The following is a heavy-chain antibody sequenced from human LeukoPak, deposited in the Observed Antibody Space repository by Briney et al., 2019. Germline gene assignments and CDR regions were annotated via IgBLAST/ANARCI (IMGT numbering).Heavy chain of an antibody. Sequence: SVKVSCKASGGTFSSYAISWVRQAPGQGLEWMGGIIPIFGTANYAQKFQGRVTITTDESTSTAYMELSSLRSEDTAVYYCAHIVVVPAVPRYYYYYYMDVWGKGTTVTVSS. V-gene: IGHV1-69*05. J-gene: IGHJ6*03. D-gene: IGHD2-2*01. CDR1: GGTFSSYA. CDR3: AHIVVVPAVPRYYYYYYMDV. CDR2: IIPIFGTA.